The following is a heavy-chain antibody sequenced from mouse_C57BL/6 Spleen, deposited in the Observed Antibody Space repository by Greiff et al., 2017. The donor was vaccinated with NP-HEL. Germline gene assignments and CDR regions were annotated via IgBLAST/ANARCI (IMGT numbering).Heavy chain of an antibody. Sequence: QVQLQQPGAELVKPGASVKVSCKASGYTFTSYWMHWVKQRPGQGLEWIGRIHPSDSDTNYNHKFKGKATLTVDKSSSTAYLQLSSLTSEDAAVYYCHMTTVPRAYWGQGPLVTVSA. J-gene: IGHJ3*01. V-gene: IGHV1-74*01. CDR1: GYTFTSYW. D-gene: IGHD1-1*01. CDR2: IHPSDSDT. CDR3: HMTTVPRAY.